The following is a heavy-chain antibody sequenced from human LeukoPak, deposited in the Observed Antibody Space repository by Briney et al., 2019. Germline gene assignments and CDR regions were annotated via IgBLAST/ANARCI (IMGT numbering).Heavy chain of an antibody. J-gene: IGHJ6*02. CDR3: ARVLYYYGSGSLNYGMDV. V-gene: IGHV1-24*01. CDR1: GYTLTELS. D-gene: IGHD3-10*01. CDR2: FDPEDGET. Sequence: ASVKVSCKVSGYTLTELSMHWVRQAPGKGLEWMGGFDPEDGETIYAQKFQGRVTMTEDTSTDTAYMELSSLRSEDTAVYYCARVLYYYGSGSLNYGMDVWGQGTTVTVSS.